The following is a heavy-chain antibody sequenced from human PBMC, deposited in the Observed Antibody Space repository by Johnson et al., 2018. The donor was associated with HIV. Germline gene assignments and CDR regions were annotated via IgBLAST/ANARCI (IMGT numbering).Heavy chain of an antibody. CDR1: GFTFSSYA. J-gene: IGHJ3*02. CDR3: SRDFEGRGYYPSYAFDI. V-gene: IGHV3-23*04. D-gene: IGHD3-22*01. Sequence: VQLVESGGGLVQPGGSLRLSCAASGFTFSSYAMSWVRQAPGKGLEWVSAISGSGGSTYYADSVKGRFTISRDNSKNTLYLQINSLRAEDTAGDYCSRDFEGRGYYPSYAFDIWGQGTMVTVSS. CDR2: ISGSGGST.